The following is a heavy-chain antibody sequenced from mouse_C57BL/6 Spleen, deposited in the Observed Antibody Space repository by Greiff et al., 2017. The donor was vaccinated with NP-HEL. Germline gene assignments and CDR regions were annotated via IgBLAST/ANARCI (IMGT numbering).Heavy chain of an antibody. V-gene: IGHV1-55*01. Sequence: QVQLKQPGAELVKPGASVKMSCKASGYTFTSYWITWVKQRPGQGLEWIGDIYPGSGSTNYNEKFKSKATLTVDTSSSTAYMQLSSLTSEDSAVYYCARKDYYYGSKDAMDYWGQGTSVTVSS. CDR3: ARKDYYYGSKDAMDY. CDR1: GYTFTSYW. J-gene: IGHJ4*01. D-gene: IGHD1-1*01. CDR2: IYPGSGST.